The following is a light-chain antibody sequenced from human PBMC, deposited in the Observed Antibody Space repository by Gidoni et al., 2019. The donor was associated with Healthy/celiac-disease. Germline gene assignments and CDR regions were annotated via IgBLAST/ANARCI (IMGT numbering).Light chain of an antibody. CDR2: GAS. Sequence: EIVLPQSPGTLSLSPGERATLSCRASQSVSSSYLAWYQQKPGQAPRLLIYGASSRATGIPDRFSGSGSGTDFTLTISRLEPEDFAVYYCQQYGSSPPVYTFXQXTKLEIK. CDR3: QQYGSSPPVYT. J-gene: IGKJ2*01. V-gene: IGKV3-20*01. CDR1: QSVSSSY.